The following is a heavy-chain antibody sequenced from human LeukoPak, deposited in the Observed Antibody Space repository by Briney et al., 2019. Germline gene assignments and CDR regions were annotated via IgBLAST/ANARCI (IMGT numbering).Heavy chain of an antibody. D-gene: IGHD3-22*01. CDR1: GFTFRSFE. CDR3: ARGPPRDFGTSGFYYNY. Sequence: GSLRLSCAASGFTFRSFEMNWVRQPPGKGLEWIGEINHSGSTNYNPSLTSRVTMSVDTSKNQFSLKLSSVTAADTAVYYCARGPPRDFGTSGFYYNYWGQGTRVTVSS. J-gene: IGHJ4*02. CDR2: INHSGST. V-gene: IGHV4-34*01.